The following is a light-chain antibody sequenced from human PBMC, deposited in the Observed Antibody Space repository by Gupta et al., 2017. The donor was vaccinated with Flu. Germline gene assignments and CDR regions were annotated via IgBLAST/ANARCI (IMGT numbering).Light chain of an antibody. CDR3: QQYGSTPLVT. V-gene: IGKV3-20*01. CDR2: GAA. J-gene: IGKJ5*01. Sequence: EFVLTPSPGTLSLSPGERATLSCRASQSVSSSYLAWYQQKPGEDARDLMNGAASRAKGMPERRSGSGGGTEDTLIISRREQEDDAVYYCQQYGSTPLVTFGQGTQLEIK. CDR1: QSVSSSY.